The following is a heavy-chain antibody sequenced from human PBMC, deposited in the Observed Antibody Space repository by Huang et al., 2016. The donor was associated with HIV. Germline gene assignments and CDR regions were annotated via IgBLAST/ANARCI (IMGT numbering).Heavy chain of an antibody. CDR1: GYAFTSYY. CDR3: ARDRDFYDSSGYWGFNYFDY. J-gene: IGHJ4*02. D-gene: IGHD3-22*01. CDR2: INPSDGST. Sequence: QVQLVQSGAEVKKPGASVKVSCKASGYAFTSYYMHWVRQAPGQGLEWMGIINPSDGSTSDAQEFQGRVTTTRDTSTNTVFMELSSLRSEDTAVYYCARDRDFYDSSGYWGFNYFDYWGQGTLVTVSS. V-gene: IGHV1-46*01.